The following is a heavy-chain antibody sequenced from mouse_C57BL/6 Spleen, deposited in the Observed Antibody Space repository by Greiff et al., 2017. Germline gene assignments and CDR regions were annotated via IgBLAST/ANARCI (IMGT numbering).Heavy chain of an antibody. CDR3: ARWGLGRVAMDY. J-gene: IGHJ4*01. D-gene: IGHD4-1*01. CDR2: IYPGDGDT. CDR1: GYAFSSSW. V-gene: IGHV1-82*01. Sequence: QVQLQQSGPELVKPGASVKISCKASGYAFSSSWMNWVKQRPGKGLEWIGRIYPGDGDTNYNGKFKGKATLTADKSSSTAYMQLSSLTSEDSAVYFCARWGLGRVAMDYWGQGTSVTVSS.